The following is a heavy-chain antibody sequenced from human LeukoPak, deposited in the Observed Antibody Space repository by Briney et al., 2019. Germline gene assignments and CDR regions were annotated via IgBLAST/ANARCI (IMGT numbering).Heavy chain of an antibody. J-gene: IGHJ4*02. CDR1: GFSISNFW. CDR3: ARGAARCSGGHYYPD. CDR2: INGDGSST. V-gene: IGHV3-74*01. Sequence: GGSLRLSCAASGFSISNFWMHWVRQAPGKGLVWVSRINGDGSSTTYADSVKGRFTISRDNAKNTLYLQANSLRAEDTAVYYCARGAARCSGGHYYPDWGRGTLVTVSS. D-gene: IGHD2-15*01.